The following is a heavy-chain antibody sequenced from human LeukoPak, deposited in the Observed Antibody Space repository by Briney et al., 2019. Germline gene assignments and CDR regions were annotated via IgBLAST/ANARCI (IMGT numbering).Heavy chain of an antibody. D-gene: IGHD2-2*02. Sequence: GGSLRLSCAASGFTFSDYYMSWIRQAPGKGLKWFSYIGSSGSTIYYADSVKGRFTISRDNAKNSLYLQMNSLRAEDAAGYYCARGKQKHCSSSSCYTESDYWGQGILVTVSS. CDR1: GFTFSDYY. J-gene: IGHJ4*02. CDR3: ARGKQKHCSSSSCYTESDY. V-gene: IGHV3-11*04. CDR2: IGSSGSTI.